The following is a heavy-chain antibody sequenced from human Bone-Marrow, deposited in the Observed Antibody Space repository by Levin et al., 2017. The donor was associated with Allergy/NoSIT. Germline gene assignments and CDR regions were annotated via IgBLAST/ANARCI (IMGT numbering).Heavy chain of an antibody. V-gene: IGHV3-30-3*01. D-gene: IGHD3-10*01. CDR1: GFTFSSYA. CDR2: ISYDGSNK. Sequence: PGGSLRLSCAASGFTFSSYAMHWVRQAPGKGLEWVAVISYDGSNKYYADSVKGRFTISRDNSKNTLYLQMNSLRPEDTAVYYCASPLRITMVQGVWGFDYWGQGTLVTVSS. CDR3: ASPLRITMVQGVWGFDY. J-gene: IGHJ4*02.